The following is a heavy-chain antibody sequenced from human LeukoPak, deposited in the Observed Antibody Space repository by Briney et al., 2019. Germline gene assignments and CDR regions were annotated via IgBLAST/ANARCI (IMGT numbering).Heavy chain of an antibody. V-gene: IGHV4-39*01. CDR1: GGSISSYY. CDR2: IYYSGST. J-gene: IGHJ4*02. Sequence: SETLSLTCTVSGGSISSYYWGWIRQPPGKGLEWIGSIYYSGSTYYNPSLKSRVTISVDTSKNQFSLRLSSVTAADTAVYYCARHIGRDGYGPTFDYWGQGTPVTVSS. D-gene: IGHD5-24*01. CDR3: ARHIGRDGYGPTFDY.